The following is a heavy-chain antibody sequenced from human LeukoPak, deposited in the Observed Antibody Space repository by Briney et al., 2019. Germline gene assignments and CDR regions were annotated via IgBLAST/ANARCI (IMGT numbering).Heavy chain of an antibody. CDR2: IYYSGST. D-gene: IGHD3-10*01. Sequence: SETLSLTCTVSGGSISSYYWSWIGQPPGRGLEWIGYIYYSGSTNYNPSLKSRVTISVDTSKNQFSLTLSSVTAADTAVYYCARVKHKGYYGSGSYFDYWGQGNLVTVSS. J-gene: IGHJ4*02. V-gene: IGHV4-59*01. CDR1: GGSISSYY. CDR3: ARVKHKGYYGSGSYFDY.